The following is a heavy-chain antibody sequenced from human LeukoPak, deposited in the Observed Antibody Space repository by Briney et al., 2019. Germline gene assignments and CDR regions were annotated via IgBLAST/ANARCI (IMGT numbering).Heavy chain of an antibody. V-gene: IGHV4-61*02. CDR2: IYSSGST. D-gene: IGHD3-22*01. Sequence: SQTLSLTCTVSGGSISSGTYYWSWIRQPAGKGLEWIGRIYSSGSTSYNPSLESRVTISVDTSKNRFSLKLSSVTAADTAVYYCASNYYDSSGYSAWGQGTLVTVSS. J-gene: IGHJ5*02. CDR1: GGSISSGTYY. CDR3: ASNYYDSSGYSA.